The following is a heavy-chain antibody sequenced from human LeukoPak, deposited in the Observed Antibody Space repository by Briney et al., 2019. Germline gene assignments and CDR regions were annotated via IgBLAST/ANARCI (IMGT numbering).Heavy chain of an antibody. Sequence: ASVKVSCKAPGYTFTSYGISWVRQAPGQGLEWMGWVSAYNGNTNYAQKLQGRVTMTTDTSTSTAYMELRSLRSDDTAVYYCARRRFGEFVSDYWGQGTLVTVSS. D-gene: IGHD3-10*01. CDR1: GYTFTSYG. V-gene: IGHV1-18*01. CDR3: ARRRFGEFVSDY. J-gene: IGHJ4*02. CDR2: VSAYNGNT.